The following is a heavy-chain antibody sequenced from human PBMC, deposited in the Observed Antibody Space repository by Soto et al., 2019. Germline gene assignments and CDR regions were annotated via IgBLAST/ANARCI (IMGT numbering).Heavy chain of an antibody. V-gene: IGHV3-23*01. J-gene: IGHJ4*02. CDR3: ARAQPTYSSSYFDY. CDR2: ISGRGDDT. Sequence: EVQLLESGGDLVQPGGSLRLSCAASXFTFSSYAMSWVRQAPGKGLEWVSTISGRGDDTYYTDSVKGRFTISRDNSKNTLYVHMNSLRAEDTAVYYCARAQPTYSSSYFDYWGQGTLVTVSS. D-gene: IGHD3-22*01. CDR1: XFTFSSYA.